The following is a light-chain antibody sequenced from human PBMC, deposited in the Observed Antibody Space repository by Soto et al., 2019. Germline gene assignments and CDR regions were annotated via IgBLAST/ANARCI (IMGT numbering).Light chain of an antibody. CDR1: QSISSW. CDR2: DAS. Sequence: DSQMTQSPSTLSAPVGDRVTITCRASQSISSWLAWYQQKPGKAPKLLIYDASSLESGVPSRFSGSGSGTEFTLTISSLQPDDFATYYCQQYNSYSRTFGQGTKV. J-gene: IGKJ1*01. V-gene: IGKV1-5*01. CDR3: QQYNSYSRT.